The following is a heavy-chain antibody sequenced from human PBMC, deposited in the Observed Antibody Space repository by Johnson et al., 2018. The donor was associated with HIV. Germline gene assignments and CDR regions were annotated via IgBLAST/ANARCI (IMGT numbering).Heavy chain of an antibody. CDR2: IYSGGNT. CDR3: ARAPSVGADDAFDI. Sequence: VQLVESGGGLIQPGGSLRLSCAASGFTVSSNYMSWVRQAPGRGLEWVSVIYSGGNTYYADSVKGRFTISRENSKNTLYLQMNNLRPEDTALYYCARAPSVGADDAFDIWGQGTMVTVSS. V-gene: IGHV3-66*03. CDR1: GFTVSSNY. D-gene: IGHD1-26*01. J-gene: IGHJ3*02.